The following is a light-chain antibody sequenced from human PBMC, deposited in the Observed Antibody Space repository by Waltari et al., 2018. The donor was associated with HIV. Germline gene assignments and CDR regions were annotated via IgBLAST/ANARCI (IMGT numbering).Light chain of an antibody. CDR2: HNN. CDR1: SSIVVTTY. Sequence: QSVLPQPPSASGTPGQRVTIPCSGSSSIVVTTYVYWYKQLPGTAPDLGIYHNNQRPLGVPDRFSGSKSGTSASLDISGLRSEDEADYYCATWDDSLSAWLFGGGTRLSVL. J-gene: IGLJ3*02. CDR3: ATWDDSLSAWL. V-gene: IGLV1-47*01.